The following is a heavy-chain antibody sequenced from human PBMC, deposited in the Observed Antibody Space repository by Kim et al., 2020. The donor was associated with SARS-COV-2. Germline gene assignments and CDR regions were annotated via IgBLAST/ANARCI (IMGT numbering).Heavy chain of an antibody. D-gene: IGHD1-7*01. CDR3: ARDANSNLDY. CDR2: IWFDGTNK. V-gene: IGHV3-33*01. Sequence: GGSPRLSCAASGFTFNNYGIHWVRQAPGKGLEWVAVIWFDGTNKYYADSVRGRFTISRDNSKNTVYLQMNSLRAEDTAMYYCARDANSNLDYWGQGTLVTVSS. CDR1: GFTFNNYG. J-gene: IGHJ4*02.